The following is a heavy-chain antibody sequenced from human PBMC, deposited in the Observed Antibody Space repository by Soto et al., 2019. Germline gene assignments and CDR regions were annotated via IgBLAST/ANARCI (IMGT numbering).Heavy chain of an antibody. CDR1: RGSISSGGYS. V-gene: IGHV4-30-2*01. CDR2: IYHSGST. CDR3: ARVPDV. Sequence: QLQLQESGSGLVKPSQTLSLTCAVSRGSISSGGYSWTWTLQPPGKGLEWIGYIYHSGSTYYNPSLKSRVTISVDRSKNQFSLKLSSVTAAATAVYYCARVPDVWGQGTTVTVSS. J-gene: IGHJ6*02.